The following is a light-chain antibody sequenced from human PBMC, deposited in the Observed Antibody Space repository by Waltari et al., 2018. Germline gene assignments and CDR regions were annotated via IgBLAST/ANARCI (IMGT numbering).Light chain of an antibody. V-gene: IGLV2-14*03. Sequence: QSALTQPASVSGSPGQSITISCTGTSSDIGGYNYVSWYQQLPGKAPKLIIYDVSNRPSGVSSLFSGSKSGNTASLTISGLQAEDEANYYCSSYIDSSTLELFGGGTSLTIL. CDR2: DVS. J-gene: IGLJ2*01. CDR1: SSDIGGYNY. CDR3: SSYIDSSTLEL.